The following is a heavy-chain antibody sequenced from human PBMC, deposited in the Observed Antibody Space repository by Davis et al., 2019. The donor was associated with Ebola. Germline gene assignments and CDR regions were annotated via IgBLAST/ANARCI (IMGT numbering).Heavy chain of an antibody. J-gene: IGHJ6*02. CDR1: GGSISSGGYY. Sequence: SETLSLTCTVSGGSISSGGYYWSWIRQHPGKGLEWIGYIYYSGSTNYNPSLKSRVTISVDTSKNQFSLKLSSVTAADTAVYYCARRGRDGYNSYYYYYYGMDVWGQGTTVTASS. CDR2: IYYSGST. CDR3: ARRGRDGYNSYYYYYYGMDV. D-gene: IGHD5-24*01. V-gene: IGHV4-61*08.